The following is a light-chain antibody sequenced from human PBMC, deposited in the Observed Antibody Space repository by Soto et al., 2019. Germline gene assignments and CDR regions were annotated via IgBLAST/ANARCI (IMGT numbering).Light chain of an antibody. Sequence: EIVMTQCPDTLSVSPGDTATLSCRSSQNIHINLDWYQQKPGQAPTLLIYGVTARAPGVPARFSGSGSGTDFTLTIRSVQSGDFGVFYCQQYEGWPRTFGLGTKVEIQ. J-gene: IGKJ2*01. CDR3: QQYEGWPRT. CDR1: QNIHIN. V-gene: IGKV3-15*01. CDR2: GVT.